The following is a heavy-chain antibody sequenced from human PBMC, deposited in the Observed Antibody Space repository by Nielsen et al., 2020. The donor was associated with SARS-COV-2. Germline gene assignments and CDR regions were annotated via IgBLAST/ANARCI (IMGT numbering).Heavy chain of an antibody. Sequence: ASVKVSCKASGYTFTSYGISWVRQAPGQGLEWMGWISAYNGNTNYAQKLRGRVTMTTDTSTSTAYMELRSLRSDDTAVYYCAREPYSSGWYWFDPWGQGTLVTVSS. CDR3: AREPYSSGWYWFDP. V-gene: IGHV1-18*04. CDR2: ISAYNGNT. D-gene: IGHD6-19*01. CDR1: GYTFTSYG. J-gene: IGHJ5*02.